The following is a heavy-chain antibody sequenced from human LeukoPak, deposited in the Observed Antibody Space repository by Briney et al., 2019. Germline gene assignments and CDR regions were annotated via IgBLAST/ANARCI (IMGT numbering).Heavy chain of an antibody. J-gene: IGHJ2*01. Sequence: GGSLRLSCTGSGFIFGDYAMSWFRQAPGKGLEWIGFIKNKAYGGTTEYAASVKGRFTISRDDSKSIAYLQMNSLTTEDTGVYYCSRGLYGDYPSWYFDFWGRGTLVTVSS. CDR1: GFIFGDYA. CDR3: SRGLYGDYPSWYFDF. CDR2: IKNKAYGGTT. V-gene: IGHV3-49*03. D-gene: IGHD4-17*01.